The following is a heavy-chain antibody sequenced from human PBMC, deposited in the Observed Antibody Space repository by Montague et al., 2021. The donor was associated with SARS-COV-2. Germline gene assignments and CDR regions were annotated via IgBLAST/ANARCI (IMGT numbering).Heavy chain of an antibody. D-gene: IGHD3-10*01. CDR3: ARGETYYYGSGSYFNLRYYYGMDV. J-gene: IGHJ6*02. V-gene: IGHV3-13*04. Sequence: SLRLSCAVSGFTFSSYDMHWVRQATGKGLEWVSAIGTAGDTYYPGSVKGRFTISRENAKNSLYLQMNSLRAGDTAVYYCARGETYYYGSGSYFNLRYYYGMDVWGQGTTVTVSS. CDR2: IGTAGDT. CDR1: GFTFSSYD.